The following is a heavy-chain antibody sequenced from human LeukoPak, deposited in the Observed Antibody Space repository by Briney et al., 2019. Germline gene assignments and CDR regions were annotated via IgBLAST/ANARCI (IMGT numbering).Heavy chain of an antibody. J-gene: IGHJ4*02. D-gene: IGHD3-16*01. V-gene: IGHV1-8*01. CDR3: ARGPSLLTNYGIDY. Sequence: EASVKVSCKAFGYTFTSYDMDWMRQATGQGLEWMGCMNTNSGNTGYAQSFQGRITMTRNASISTAYMELSSLKSEDAAVYYCARGPSLLTNYGIDYWGQGTLVTVSS. CDR2: MNTNSGNT. CDR1: GYTFTSYD.